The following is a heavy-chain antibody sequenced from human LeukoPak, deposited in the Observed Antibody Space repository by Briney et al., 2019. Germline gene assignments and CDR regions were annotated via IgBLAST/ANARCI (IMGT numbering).Heavy chain of an antibody. CDR2: IIPIFGTA. V-gene: IGHV1-69*13. Sequence: GASVKVSCKASGGTFIIYAISWVRQAPGQGLEWMGGIIPIFGTANYAQKFQGRVTITADESTSTAYMELSSLRSEDTAVYYCARNWKVESSGYYRDPFHYYGMDVWGQGTTVTVSS. CDR1: GGTFIIYA. CDR3: ARNWKVESSGYYRDPFHYYGMDV. J-gene: IGHJ6*02. D-gene: IGHD3-22*01.